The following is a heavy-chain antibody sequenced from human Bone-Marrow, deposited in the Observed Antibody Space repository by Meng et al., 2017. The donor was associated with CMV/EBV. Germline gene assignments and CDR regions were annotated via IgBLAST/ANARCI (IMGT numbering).Heavy chain of an antibody. Sequence: ASVKVSCKTSGYTFTDYYIYWVRQAPGQGLEWMGWINPNSGGTSYAQKFQDRVTMTRDTSISTAYMAVSRLRSDDTAVYYCARGGVVPTASAFHIWGQGTMVTVSS. V-gene: IGHV1-2*02. CDR1: GYTFTDYY. CDR3: ARGGVVPTASAFHI. CDR2: INPNSGGT. J-gene: IGHJ3*02. D-gene: IGHD2-2*01.